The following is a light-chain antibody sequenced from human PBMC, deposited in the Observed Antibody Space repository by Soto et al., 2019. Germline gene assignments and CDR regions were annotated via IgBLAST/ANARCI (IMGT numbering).Light chain of an antibody. Sequence: EIVLTQSPATLSVSPGERATLSCRASQSVGSLLAWYQQKPGQAPRLLIYRASSRATGISGSFSGSGSGTEFTLTITSLQSEDFAVYYCQQYNEWPITFGQGTRLAIK. V-gene: IGKV3-15*01. CDR3: QQYNEWPIT. CDR1: QSVGSL. CDR2: RAS. J-gene: IGKJ5*01.